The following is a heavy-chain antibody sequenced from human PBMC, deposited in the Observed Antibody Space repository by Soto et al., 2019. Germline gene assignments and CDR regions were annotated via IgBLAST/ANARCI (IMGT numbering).Heavy chain of an antibody. CDR1: GGSISSGGYY. Sequence: SETLSLTCTVSGGSISSGGYYWSWIRQHPGKGLEWIGYIYYSGSTYYNPSLKSRVTISVDTSKNQFSLKLSSVTAADTAVYYCASGEGWEGAAAAGNPTYYYYGMDVWGQGTTVTVSS. CDR2: IYYSGST. CDR3: ASGEGWEGAAAAGNPTYYYYGMDV. D-gene: IGHD6-13*01. J-gene: IGHJ6*02. V-gene: IGHV4-31*03.